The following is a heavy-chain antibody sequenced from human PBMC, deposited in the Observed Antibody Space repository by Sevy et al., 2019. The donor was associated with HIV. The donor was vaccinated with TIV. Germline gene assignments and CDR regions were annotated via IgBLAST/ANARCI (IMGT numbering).Heavy chain of an antibody. CDR2: FIPMFDTA. V-gene: IGHV1-69*13. Sequence: ASVKVSCKASGYTFSDSGYYVHWVRQAPGQGLEWMGGFIPMFDTANSAQKFQGRVTLTADGSTSTAYMELSSLRSEDTAVYYCASSYYESSGYSPLYYYGMDVWGQGTTVTVSS. CDR1: GYTFSDSGYY. D-gene: IGHD3-22*01. J-gene: IGHJ6*02. CDR3: ASSYYESSGYSPLYYYGMDV.